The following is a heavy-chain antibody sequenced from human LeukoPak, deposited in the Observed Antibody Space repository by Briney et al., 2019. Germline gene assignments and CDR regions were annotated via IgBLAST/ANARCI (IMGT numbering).Heavy chain of an antibody. V-gene: IGHV3-48*03. D-gene: IGHD2-21*01. Sequence: GGSLRLSCAASGFTSSSYEINWVRQAPGKGLEWISYISNTGSATFYADSVRGRFTISRDNTKNSLYLQMTSLRAEDTAVYYCAREIQGGPFVVSIPFDYWGQGTLVTDSS. J-gene: IGHJ4*02. CDR2: ISNTGSAT. CDR1: GFTSSSYE. CDR3: AREIQGGPFVVSIPFDY.